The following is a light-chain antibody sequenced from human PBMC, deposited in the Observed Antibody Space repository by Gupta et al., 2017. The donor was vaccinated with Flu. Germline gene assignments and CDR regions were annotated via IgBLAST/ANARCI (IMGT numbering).Light chain of an antibody. V-gene: IGKV3-15*01. CDR1: ESVKSN. Sequence: EIVMTQSPATLSVSPGERATLSCRASESVKSNLAWYQQKPGQAPRLLIHAASTRATGIPARFSGSGYGKEFTLTIDSRQSEDFGLYYCQQYNKWPPITFGQGTLLEIK. CDR2: AAS. J-gene: IGKJ5*01. CDR3: QQYNKWPPIT.